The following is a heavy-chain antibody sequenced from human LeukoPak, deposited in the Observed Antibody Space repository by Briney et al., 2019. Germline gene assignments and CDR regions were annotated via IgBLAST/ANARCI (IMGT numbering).Heavy chain of an antibody. CDR2: VHPSGTT. D-gene: IGHD6-13*01. V-gene: IGHV4-4*07. CDR1: GGSISGYY. CDR3: AREGSSGWYGGNWFDP. J-gene: IGHJ5*02. Sequence: SETLSLTCSVSGGSISGYYWSWIRQTAEKGLEWIGRVHPSGTTNYNSSLESRITMSVDKSRNHFSLTLTSVTATDTALYFCAREGSSGWYGGNWFDPWGQGILVTVSS.